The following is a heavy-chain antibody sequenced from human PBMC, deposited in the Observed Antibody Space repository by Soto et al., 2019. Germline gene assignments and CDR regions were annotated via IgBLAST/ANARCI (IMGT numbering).Heavy chain of an antibody. V-gene: IGHV3-23*01. CDR3: AKDPQHYDLGPFDY. CDR1: GFTFSNFA. D-gene: IGHD3-3*01. J-gene: IGHJ4*02. CDR2: ISYEGTAT. Sequence: GGSLRLSCAGSGFTFSNFAMAWVRQAPGKGPEWVSTISYEGTATHNADSVEGRFAISRDNSKNTLYLQMDSLRVEDTAIYYCAKDPQHYDLGPFDYWGQGSLVTVSS.